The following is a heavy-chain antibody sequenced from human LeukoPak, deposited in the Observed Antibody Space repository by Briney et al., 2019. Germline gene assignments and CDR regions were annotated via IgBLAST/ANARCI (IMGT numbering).Heavy chain of an antibody. V-gene: IGHV3-30-3*01. J-gene: IGHJ4*02. D-gene: IGHD3-10*01. Sequence: GGSLRLSCAASGFTFSSYAMHWVRQAPGKGLEWVAVISYDGSNKYYADSVKGRFTISRDNSKNTLYLQMNSLRAEDTAAYYCARVLTGDYGSGAYYFDYWGQGTLVTVSS. CDR2: ISYDGSNK. CDR3: ARVLTGDYGSGAYYFDY. CDR1: GFTFSSYA.